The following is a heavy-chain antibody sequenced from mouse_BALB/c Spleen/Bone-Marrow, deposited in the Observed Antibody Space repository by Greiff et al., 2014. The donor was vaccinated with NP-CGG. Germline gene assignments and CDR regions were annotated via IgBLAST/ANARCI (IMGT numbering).Heavy chain of an antibody. V-gene: IGHV14-4*02. Sequence: EVMLVESGAELVRSGASVKLSCTASGFNIKDYYMHWVKQRPEQGLEWIGWIDPENGDTEYAPKLQGKATMTADTSSNTAYLQLSSLTSEDTAVYYCNVWGYVDYWGQGTTLTVSS. D-gene: IGHD1-1*02. CDR1: GFNIKDYY. CDR3: NVWGYVDY. CDR2: IDPENGDT. J-gene: IGHJ2*01.